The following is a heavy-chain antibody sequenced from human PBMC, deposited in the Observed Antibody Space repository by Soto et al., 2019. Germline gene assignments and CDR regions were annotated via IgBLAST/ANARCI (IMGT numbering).Heavy chain of an antibody. D-gene: IGHD1-26*01. CDR2: IGGSGSGA. CDR1: GFTFSNYA. J-gene: IGHJ4*02. CDR3: AKEFLDVRYSGSQYYFDT. V-gene: IGHV3-23*01. Sequence: EVQLLESGGGLVQPGGSLRLSCAASGFTFSNYAMSWVRQAPGKGLEWVSGIGGSGSGAFYADSVKDRFTISRDNSKNTLDLQMNSLKAEDTAIYYCAKEFLDVRYSGSQYYFDTWGQGTPVTISS.